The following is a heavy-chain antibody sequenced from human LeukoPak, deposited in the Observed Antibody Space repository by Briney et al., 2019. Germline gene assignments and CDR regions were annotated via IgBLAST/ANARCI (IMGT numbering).Heavy chain of an antibody. D-gene: IGHD1-26*01. CDR2: IYYSGNT. Sequence: SETLSLTCTVSGGSISSYYWSWIRQPPGKGLEWIGYIYYSGNTNYNPSLKSRVTISVDTSKNQFSLKLSSVTAADTAVYYCATGGNYYPYYFDYWRQGALVIVSS. CDR1: GGSISSYY. V-gene: IGHV4-59*01. J-gene: IGHJ4*02. CDR3: ATGGNYYPYYFDY.